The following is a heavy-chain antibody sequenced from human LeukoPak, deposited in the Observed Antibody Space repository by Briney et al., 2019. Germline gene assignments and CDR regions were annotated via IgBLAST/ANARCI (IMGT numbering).Heavy chain of an antibody. D-gene: IGHD1-26*01. J-gene: IGHJ4*02. Sequence: SETLSLTCTVSGGSISSSNYYWGWIRQPPSKGLEWIGSMYYSGSIFYNPSLKSRVTISINTSKNQFSLKVSSVTAADTAVYYCARTRVPGSYSPKGPFDYWGQGTLVTVSS. CDR1: GGSISSSNYY. V-gene: IGHV4-39*07. CDR3: ARTRVPGSYSPKGPFDY. CDR2: MYYSGSI.